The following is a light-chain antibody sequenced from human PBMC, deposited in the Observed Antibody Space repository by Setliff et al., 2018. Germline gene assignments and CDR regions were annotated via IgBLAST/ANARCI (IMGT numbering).Light chain of an antibody. V-gene: IGLV2-14*02. CDR3: SSYTSLSTRV. J-gene: IGLJ1*01. CDR1: SSDVETYNI. Sequence: QSALTQPASVSGSPGQSITISCTGSSSDVETYNIVSWYQQHPGKAPKILIYQVNQRPSGVSDRFSGSKSGNTASLSISGLQAEDEADYYCSSYTSLSTRVFGTGTKGTVL. CDR2: QVN.